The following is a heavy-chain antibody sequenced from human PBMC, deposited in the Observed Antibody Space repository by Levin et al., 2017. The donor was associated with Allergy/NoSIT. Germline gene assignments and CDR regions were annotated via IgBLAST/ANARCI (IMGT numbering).Heavy chain of an antibody. D-gene: IGHD3-3*01. Sequence: LSLTCAASGFIFSNHGMHWVRQAPGKGLEWVAVISQDGSNTYYGDSVKGRFTISRENTKNTLYLQMDSLRPEDTALYYCARMGPIFGVVIDYWGQGTLVTVSS. J-gene: IGHJ4*02. CDR3: ARMGPIFGVVIDY. CDR2: ISQDGSNT. V-gene: IGHV3-30*03. CDR1: GFIFSNHG.